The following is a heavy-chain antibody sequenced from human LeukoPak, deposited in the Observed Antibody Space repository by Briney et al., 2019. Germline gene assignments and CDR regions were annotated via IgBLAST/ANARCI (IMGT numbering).Heavy chain of an antibody. J-gene: IGHJ4*02. Sequence: WGSLRLSCAASGFTFSDYAIHWVRQAPGKGLECVAVISYDGSNKYYADSVKGRFTISRDNSKNTLYLQMNSLRAEDTAVYYCAREYDDSGYYLYYFDYWGQGTLVTVSS. D-gene: IGHD3-22*01. CDR3: AREYDDSGYYLYYFDY. CDR2: ISYDGSNK. V-gene: IGHV3-30*04. CDR1: GFTFSDYA.